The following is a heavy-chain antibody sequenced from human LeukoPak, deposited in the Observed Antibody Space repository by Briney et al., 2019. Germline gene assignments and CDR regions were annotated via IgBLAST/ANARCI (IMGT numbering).Heavy chain of an antibody. Sequence: ASVKVSCKASRYTFTDYYMHWVRQAPGQGLEWMGWINPNSGGTNYAQKFQGRVTLTRDTSITTAYMELSRLRSDDTAVYYCARLSIAVAGTWGQGTLVTVSS. V-gene: IGHV1-2*02. CDR1: RYTFTDYY. CDR2: INPNSGGT. CDR3: ARLSIAVAGT. D-gene: IGHD6-19*01. J-gene: IGHJ4*02.